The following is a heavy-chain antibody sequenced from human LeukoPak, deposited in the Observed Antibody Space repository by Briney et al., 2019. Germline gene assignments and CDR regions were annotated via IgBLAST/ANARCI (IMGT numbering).Heavy chain of an antibody. V-gene: IGHV3-9*01. CDR2: ISWNSGSI. Sequence: GRSLRLSCAASGLTLDDYAMHWVRQAPGKGLEWVPGISWNSGSIGYADSVKGGFTISRDNAKNSLYLQMNSLRAEDTALYYCAKDIKVGSSSWSLDYGMDVWGQETTVTVSS. J-gene: IGHJ6*02. CDR1: GLTLDDYA. D-gene: IGHD6-13*01. CDR3: AKDIKVGSSSWSLDYGMDV.